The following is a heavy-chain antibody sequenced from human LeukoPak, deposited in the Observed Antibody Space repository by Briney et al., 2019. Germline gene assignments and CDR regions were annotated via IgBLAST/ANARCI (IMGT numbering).Heavy chain of an antibody. J-gene: IGHJ4*02. V-gene: IGHV1-69*13. Sequence: ASVKVSCKASGYTFTGYYMHWVRQAPGQGLEWMGGIIPIFGTANYAQKFQGRVTITADESTSTAYMELSSLRSEDTAVYYCARDEGEGYYWGQGTLVTVSS. D-gene: IGHD2-21*01. CDR3: ARDEGEGYY. CDR1: GYTFTGYY. CDR2: IIPIFGTA.